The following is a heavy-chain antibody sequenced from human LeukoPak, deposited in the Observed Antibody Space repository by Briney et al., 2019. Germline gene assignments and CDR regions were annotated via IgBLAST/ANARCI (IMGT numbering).Heavy chain of an antibody. D-gene: IGHD6-19*01. Sequence: AGYLRFSCATSGFTFIEYVMHCVREVIGKGLEWVSAIGIRDDTHYSGSMQGRFTIARENAESSLYLQINSLRDEHTAVYYCARGELHVSGIDEFDYWRQGTLVTVSS. J-gene: IGHJ4*02. V-gene: IGHV3-13*01. CDR2: IGIRDDT. CDR3: ARGELHVSGIDEFDY. CDR1: GFTFIEYV.